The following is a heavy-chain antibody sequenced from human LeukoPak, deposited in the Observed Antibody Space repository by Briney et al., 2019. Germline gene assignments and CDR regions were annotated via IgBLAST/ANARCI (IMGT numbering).Heavy chain of an antibody. D-gene: IGHD4-17*01. CDR1: GGSFSGYY. CDR2: INHSGST. J-gene: IGHJ4*01. Sequence: KPSETLSLTCAVYGGSFSGYYWSWIRQPPGKGLEWIGEINHSGSTNYNPSLKSRVTISVDTSKNKFSLKLSSVTAADTAVYYCASGAQRDDYGDYGGCFFYWCHGTPLTASS. CDR3: ASGAQRDDYGDYGGCFFY. V-gene: IGHV4-34*01.